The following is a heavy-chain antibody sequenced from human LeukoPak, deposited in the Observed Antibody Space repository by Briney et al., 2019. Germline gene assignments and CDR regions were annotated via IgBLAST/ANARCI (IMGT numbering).Heavy chain of an antibody. CDR2: ISSSSSYI. V-gene: IGHV3-21*01. CDR3: ARSTTVADDAFDI. J-gene: IGHJ3*02. CDR1: GFTFSSYS. D-gene: IGHD5/OR15-5a*01. Sequence: GESLKISCAASGFTFSSYSMNWVRQAPGKGLEWVSSISSSSSYIYYADSVKGRFTISRDNAKNSLYLQMNSLRAEDTAVYYCARSTTVADDAFDIWGQGTMVTISS.